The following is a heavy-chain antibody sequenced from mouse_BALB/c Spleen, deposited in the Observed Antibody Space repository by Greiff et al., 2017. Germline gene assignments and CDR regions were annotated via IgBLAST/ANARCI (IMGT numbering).Heavy chain of an antibody. CDR3: ARDRGFAY. CDR1: GFTFSSYA. CDR2: ISSGGSYT. J-gene: IGHJ3*01. Sequence: EVQLVESGGGLVKPGGSLKLSCAASGFTFSSYAMSWVRQSPEKRLEWVAEISSGGSYTYYPDTVTGRFTISRHNAKNTLYLEMSSLRSEDTAMFYCARDRGFAYWGQGTLVTVSA. V-gene: IGHV5-9-4*01.